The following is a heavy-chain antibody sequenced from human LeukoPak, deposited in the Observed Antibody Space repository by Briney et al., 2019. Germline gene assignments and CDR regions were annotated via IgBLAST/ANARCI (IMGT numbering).Heavy chain of an antibody. CDR3: ARDSHDDYGDYVWFDP. J-gene: IGHJ5*02. V-gene: IGHV1-2*06. CDR2: INPNSGGT. Sequence: ASVKVSCKASGCTFTGYYMHWVRQAPGQGLEWMGRINPNSGGTNYAQKFQGRVTMTRDTSISTAYMELSRLRSDDTAVYYCARDSHDDYGDYVWFDPWGQGTLVTVSS. CDR1: GCTFTGYY. D-gene: IGHD4-17*01.